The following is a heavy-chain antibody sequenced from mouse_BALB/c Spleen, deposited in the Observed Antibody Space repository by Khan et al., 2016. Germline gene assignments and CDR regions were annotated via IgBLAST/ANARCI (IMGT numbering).Heavy chain of an antibody. CDR1: GYTFTNYG. D-gene: IGHD1-1*01. CDR2: INTYTGEP. CDR3: APITTTGYFDV. V-gene: IGHV9-3-1*01. Sequence: QIQLVQSGPELKKPGETVKISCMATGYTFTNYGMNWVKQAPGKGLKWMGWINTYTGEPTYADDFKGRFAFSLETSASTAYLQINNLKNEDTATYFCAPITTTGYFDVWGAGTTVTVSS. J-gene: IGHJ1*01.